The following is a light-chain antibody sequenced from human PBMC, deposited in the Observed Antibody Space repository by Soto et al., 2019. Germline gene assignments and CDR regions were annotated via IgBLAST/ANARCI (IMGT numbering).Light chain of an antibody. J-gene: IGKJ1*01. Sequence: DIQMAQSPSNLSASLGDRVTITCRASDNIHRWLAWYQQKPGQAPRLLIYDTSTLKSGVPSRFSGSGSGTEFILTIANLQPDDFGTYFCQQYNSYSWTFGQGTKV. V-gene: IGKV1-5*01. CDR2: DTS. CDR3: QQYNSYSWT. CDR1: DNIHRW.